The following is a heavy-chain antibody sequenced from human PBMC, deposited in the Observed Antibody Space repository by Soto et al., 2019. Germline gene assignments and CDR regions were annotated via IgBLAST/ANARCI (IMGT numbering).Heavy chain of an antibody. Sequence: GGSLRLSCVASGFTFTNAWMSWVRQAPGKGLEWVGRIKSKTDGGTTDYAAPVKGRFTISRDDSKNTLYLQMNSLKTEDTAVYYCTTARGTYGAEYSQHWGQGTLVTVSS. D-gene: IGHD4-17*01. CDR1: GFTFTNAW. V-gene: IGHV3-15*01. J-gene: IGHJ1*01. CDR3: TTARGTYGAEYSQH. CDR2: IKSKTDGGTT.